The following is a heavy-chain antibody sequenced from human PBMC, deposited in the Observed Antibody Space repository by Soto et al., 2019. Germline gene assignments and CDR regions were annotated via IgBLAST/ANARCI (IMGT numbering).Heavy chain of an antibody. J-gene: IGHJ4*02. Sequence: QITVKESGLTLVKPTETLTLTCTFSGFSLSSIGMGVGWIRQPPGKALEWLTLIYWDDDKRYSPSLSSRLTITNDTSKNQVDLTMTNMDPVDTATYYCARLTRGVYDLDRLWEKFDDWGQGALVTVS. CDR3: ARLTRGVYDLDRLWEKFDD. D-gene: IGHD5-12*01. V-gene: IGHV2-5*02. CDR1: GFSLSSIGMG. CDR2: IYWDDDK.